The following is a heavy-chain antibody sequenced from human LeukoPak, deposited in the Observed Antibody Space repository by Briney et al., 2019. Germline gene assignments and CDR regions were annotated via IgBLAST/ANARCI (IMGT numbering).Heavy chain of an antibody. CDR2: INHSGST. Sequence: SETLSLTCSVYGGSFSGYYWSWIRQPLGKGLEWIGEINHSGSTNYNPSLKSRVTISVDTSKNQFSLKLSSVTAADTAVYYCARGLGGMDVWGKGTTVTVSS. V-gene: IGHV4-34*01. J-gene: IGHJ6*04. CDR1: GGSFSGYY. D-gene: IGHD3-16*01. CDR3: ARGLGGMDV.